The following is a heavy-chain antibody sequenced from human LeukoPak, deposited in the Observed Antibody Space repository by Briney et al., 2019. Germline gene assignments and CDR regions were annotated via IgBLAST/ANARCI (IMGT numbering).Heavy chain of an antibody. D-gene: IGHD3-10*02. CDR2: ISSSSSII. Sequence: PGGSLRLSCAASGFTFSSYSMNWVRQAPGKGLEWVSYISSSSSIIYYADSVKGRFTISRDNAKNSLYLQMNSLRAEDTAVYYCAELGITMIGGVWGKGTTVTISS. J-gene: IGHJ6*04. CDR3: AELGITMIGGV. V-gene: IGHV3-48*04. CDR1: GFTFSSYS.